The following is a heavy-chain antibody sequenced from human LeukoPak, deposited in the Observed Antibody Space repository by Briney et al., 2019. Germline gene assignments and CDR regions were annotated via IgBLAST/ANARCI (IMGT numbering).Heavy chain of an antibody. V-gene: IGHV1-46*01. CDR1: GYTFTSYY. J-gene: IGHJ6*02. CDR2: INPSGGST. D-gene: IGHD6-13*01. CDR3: AREDSSSLSYYYGMDV. Sequence: ASVKVSCKASGYTFTSYYMHWVRQAPGQGLEWMGIINPSGGSTSYAQKFQGRVTMTRDTSTSTVYMELSSLRSEDTAVYYCAREDSSSLSYYYGMDVWGQGTTVTVSS.